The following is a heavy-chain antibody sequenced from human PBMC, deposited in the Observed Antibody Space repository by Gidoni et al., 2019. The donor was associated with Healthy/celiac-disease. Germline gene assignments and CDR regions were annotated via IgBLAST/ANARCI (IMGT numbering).Heavy chain of an antibody. CDR2: INYSGST. CDR1: GGSISSSRYY. D-gene: IGHD6-13*01. J-gene: IGHJ4*02. CDR3: ARHAEVAAAPDY. V-gene: IGHV4-39*01. Sequence: QLPLPESGPGLVKPSETLSLTCTVPGGSISSSRYYGGWLRQPPGKGLEWIGSINYSGSTYYNPYLKSRVTRAVDTSKNQFSLKLSSVTAADTAVYYCARHAEVAAAPDYWGQGTLVTVSS.